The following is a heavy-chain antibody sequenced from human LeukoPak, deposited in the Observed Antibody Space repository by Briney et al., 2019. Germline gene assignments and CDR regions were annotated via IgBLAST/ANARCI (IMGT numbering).Heavy chain of an antibody. J-gene: IGHJ4*02. V-gene: IGHV4-59*01. CDR3: ARMTASAWELLIDS. D-gene: IGHD1-26*01. Sequence: SETLSLTCTVSGGSFNTYYWTWIRQPPGKGLEWIGDIFYSWSTNYNPSLKNRVTISLDTSKNHFSLKLSSVTAADTAIYYCARMTASAWELLIDSWGPGTLVTVSS. CDR2: IFYSWST. CDR1: GGSFNTYY.